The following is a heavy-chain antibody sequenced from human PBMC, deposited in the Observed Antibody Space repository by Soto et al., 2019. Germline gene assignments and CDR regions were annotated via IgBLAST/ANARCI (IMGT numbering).Heavy chain of an antibody. Sequence: EVQLLESGGGLVQPGGSLRLSCAASGFTFSSYAMSWVRQAPGKGLEWVSAISGSGGSTYYADSVKGRFTISRDNSKNSLYMQMNSLRAEDTAVYYCARRGSGSYYDYWGQGTLVTVSS. V-gene: IGHV3-23*01. CDR3: ARRGSGSYYDY. CDR2: ISGSGGST. CDR1: GFTFSSYA. J-gene: IGHJ4*02. D-gene: IGHD1-26*01.